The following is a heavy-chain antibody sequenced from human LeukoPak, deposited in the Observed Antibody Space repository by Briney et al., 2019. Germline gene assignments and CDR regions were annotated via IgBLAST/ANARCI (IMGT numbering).Heavy chain of an antibody. CDR3: ARSLPSWPASMYYFDY. CDR1: GYTFTGYY. Sequence: GASVKVSCKASGYTFTGYYMHWVRQAPGQGLEWMGWINPNSGGTNYAQKFQGRVTMTRDTSISTAYMELSRLRSDDTAVYYCARSLPSWPASMYYFDYWGQGTLVTVSS. V-gene: IGHV1-2*02. D-gene: IGHD2-2*01. J-gene: IGHJ4*02. CDR2: INPNSGGT.